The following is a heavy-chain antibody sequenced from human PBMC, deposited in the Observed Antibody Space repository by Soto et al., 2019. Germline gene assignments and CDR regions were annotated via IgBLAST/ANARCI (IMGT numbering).Heavy chain of an antibody. CDR2: IDPNGGGT. V-gene: IGHV1-2*02. Sequence: ASVKVSCKASGFSFSDYFMHWVRQAPGQGLEWMGWIDPNGGGTKYAQKFQGRVTMTRDTPITTAYMELSRLTSDDTAVYYCARLPFGYSSDSGPWGQGTLVTVSS. CDR1: GFSFSDYF. J-gene: IGHJ5*02. CDR3: ARLPFGYSSDSGP. D-gene: IGHD2-15*01.